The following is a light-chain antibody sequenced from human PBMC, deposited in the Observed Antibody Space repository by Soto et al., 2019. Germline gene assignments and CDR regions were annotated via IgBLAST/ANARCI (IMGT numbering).Light chain of an antibody. Sequence: DIVMTQSPASLAVSLGERATINCKSSQSLLNSANDKIHLAWYQQKPGQPPKLLIWRASTRDSGVPDRFSGSGSGTDFTLTINSLQAEDVATYSCQQYFSAHLTFGGGTKVEI. J-gene: IGKJ4*01. CDR3: QQYFSAHLT. CDR1: QSLLNSANDKIH. V-gene: IGKV4-1*01. CDR2: RAS.